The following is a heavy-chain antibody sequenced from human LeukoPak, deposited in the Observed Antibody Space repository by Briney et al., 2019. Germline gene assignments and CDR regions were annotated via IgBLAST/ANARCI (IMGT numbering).Heavy chain of an antibody. V-gene: IGHV3-23*01. D-gene: IGHD6-13*01. Sequence: GSLRLSCAASGFTFSSYAMSWVRQAPGKGLEWVSAIRGSGGSTYYADSVKGRFTISRDNSKNTLYLQMNSLRAEDTAVYYCAKKQGQQLVINPFDYWGQGTLVTVSS. CDR2: IRGSGGST. CDR3: AKKQGQQLVINPFDY. CDR1: GFTFSSYA. J-gene: IGHJ4*02.